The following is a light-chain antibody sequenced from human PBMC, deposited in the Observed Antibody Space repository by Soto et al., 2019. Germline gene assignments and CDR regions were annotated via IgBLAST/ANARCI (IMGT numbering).Light chain of an antibody. Sequence: QSALTQPASVSGSPGQSITISCTGTSSDVGGYNYVSWYQQHPGKASKLMIYDVSNRPSGVSNRFYGSKSGNTASLTISGLQAEDEADYYCSSYTSSSTQVFGTGTKVTVL. CDR3: SSYTSSSTQV. V-gene: IGLV2-14*01. J-gene: IGLJ1*01. CDR1: SSDVGGYNY. CDR2: DVS.